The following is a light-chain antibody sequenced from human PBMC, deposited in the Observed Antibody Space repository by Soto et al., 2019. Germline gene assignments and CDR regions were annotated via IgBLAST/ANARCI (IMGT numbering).Light chain of an antibody. CDR2: DVS. V-gene: IGLV2-14*01. CDR1: SGDVGGYKF. J-gene: IGLJ2*01. CDR3: SSYTRSTTLNVL. Sequence: QSALTQPASVSGSHGQSITISCTGTSGDVGGYKFVSWYQQHPGKVPKLLIYDVSNRPSGVSNRFSGSKSGNTASLTISGLQAEDEAEYYCSSYTRSTTLNVLFGGGTKLTVL.